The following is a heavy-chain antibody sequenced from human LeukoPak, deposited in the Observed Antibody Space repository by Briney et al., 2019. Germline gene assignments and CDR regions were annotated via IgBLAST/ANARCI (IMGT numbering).Heavy chain of an antibody. V-gene: IGHV3-21*01. D-gene: IGHD3-22*01. CDR1: GFTFSSYS. J-gene: IGHJ4*02. CDR2: ISSSSSYI. Sequence: NPGGSLRLSCAASGFTFSSYSMNWVRQAPGKGLEWVSSISSSSSYIYYADSVKGRFTISRDNAKNSLYLQMNSLRAEDTAVYYCARGRIVVVITHFDYWGQGTLVTVSS. CDR3: ARGRIVVVITHFDY.